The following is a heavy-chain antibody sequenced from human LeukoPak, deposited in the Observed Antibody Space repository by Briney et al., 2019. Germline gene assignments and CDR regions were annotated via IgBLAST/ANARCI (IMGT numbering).Heavy chain of an antibody. J-gene: IGHJ4*02. D-gene: IGHD6-6*01. V-gene: IGHV4-61*01. Sequence: PSETLSLTCTVSGGSISSSSYYWSWIRQPPGKGLEWIGYIYYSGSTNYNPSLKSRVTISVDTSKNQFSLKLSSVTAADTAVYYCAGFSSIAARFDYWGQGTLVTVSS. CDR2: IYYSGST. CDR3: AGFSSIAARFDY. CDR1: GGSISSSSYY.